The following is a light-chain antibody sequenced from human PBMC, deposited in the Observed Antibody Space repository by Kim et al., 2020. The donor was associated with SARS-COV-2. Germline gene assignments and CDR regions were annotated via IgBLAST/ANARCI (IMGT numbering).Light chain of an antibody. J-gene: IGKJ2*01. CDR2: GAS. CDR3: QQYFSYYT. V-gene: IGKV1-5*01. Sequence: DIQMTQSPSTLSASVGDRVTNTCRASQSVGSSLGWYQQKAGEAPKLLIYGASRLESGVPSRFSGSGSGTEFTLTISSLQPDDFATYYCQQYFSYYTFGQGTKLEI. CDR1: QSVGSS.